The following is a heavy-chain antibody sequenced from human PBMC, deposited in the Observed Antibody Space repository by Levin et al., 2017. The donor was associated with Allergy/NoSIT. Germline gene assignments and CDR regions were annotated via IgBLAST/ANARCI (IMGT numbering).Heavy chain of an antibody. V-gene: IGHV3-33*01. CDR1: GFTFSSYG. CDR2: IWYDGSNK. J-gene: IGHJ3*02. Sequence: GGSLRLSCAASGFTFSSYGMHWVRQAPGKGLEWVAVIWYDGSNKYYADSVKGRFTISRDNSKNTLYLQMNSLRAEDTAVYYCARDDPDYGDYGAFDIWGQGTMVTVSS. D-gene: IGHD4-17*01. CDR3: ARDDPDYGDYGAFDI.